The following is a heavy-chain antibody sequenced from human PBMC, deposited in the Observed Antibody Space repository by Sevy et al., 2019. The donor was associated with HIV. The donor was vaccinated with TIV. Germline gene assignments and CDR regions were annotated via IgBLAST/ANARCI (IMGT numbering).Heavy chain of an antibody. CDR2: IWYDGTNR. CDR3: AREDIRVAGIGYYFHS. J-gene: IGHJ4*02. D-gene: IGHD6-19*01. Sequence: GGSLRLSCAASGFIFSSYEMNWVRQAPGKGLEWVAVIWYDGTNREYADSVKGRFTISRDNSKNTLYLQMNSLRVEDTAVYYCAREDIRVAGIGYYFHSWGQGTLVTVSS. V-gene: IGHV3-33*08. CDR1: GFIFSSYE.